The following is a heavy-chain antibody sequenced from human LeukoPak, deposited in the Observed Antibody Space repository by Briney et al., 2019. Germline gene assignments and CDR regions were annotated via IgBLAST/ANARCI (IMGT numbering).Heavy chain of an antibody. CDR2: MSHSGST. CDR3: ARGRTSFDY. Sequence: SETLSLTCTVSGGYISSYYWSWVGQPPGKGLEWIGYMSHSGSTNYSPSLTSRVTISLDTSKNQFSLKLTSVTAADTAVYYCARGRTSFDYWGQGTLVTVSS. CDR1: GGYISSYY. J-gene: IGHJ4*02. D-gene: IGHD4/OR15-4a*01. V-gene: IGHV4-59*01.